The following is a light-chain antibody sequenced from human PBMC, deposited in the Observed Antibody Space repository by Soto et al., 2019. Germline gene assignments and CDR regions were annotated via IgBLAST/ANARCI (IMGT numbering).Light chain of an antibody. CDR2: DVS. CDR3: SSYTSSSTPWV. J-gene: IGLJ1*01. CDR1: SSDVGGYNY. V-gene: IGLV2-14*03. Sequence: QSALTQPTSVSGSPGQSITISCTGTSSDVGGYNYVSWYQHHPGKAPKLMICDVSDRPSGVSNRFSGSKSGKTASLTISGLQAEDEADYYCSSYTSSSTPWVFGTGTKVTVL.